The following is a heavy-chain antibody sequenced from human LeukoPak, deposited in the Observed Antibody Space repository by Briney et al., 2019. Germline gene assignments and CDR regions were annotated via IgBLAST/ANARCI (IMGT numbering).Heavy chain of an antibody. V-gene: IGHV4-30-4*01. CDR3: ARYIVVVGFDY. D-gene: IGHD2-15*01. CDR2: IYYSGST. CDR1: GGSISSGDYY. J-gene: IGHJ4*02. Sequence: SETLSLTCTVSGGSISSGDYYWSWIRQPPGKGLEWIGYIYYSGSTYYNPSLKSRVTISVDTSKNQFPLKLSSVTAADTVVYYCARYIVVVGFDYWGQGTLVTVSS.